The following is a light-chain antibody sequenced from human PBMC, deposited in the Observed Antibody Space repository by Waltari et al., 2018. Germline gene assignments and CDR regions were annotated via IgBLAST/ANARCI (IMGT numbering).Light chain of an antibody. CDR3: QQYGRSPLT. CDR2: DAS. Sequence: EIVFTQSPGTLSFSPWESAALSFRASQSVSSFLAWYQQKPGQAPRLLIYDASSRATGIPDRFSGSGSGTDLTLTISRLEPEDFAVYYCQQYGRSPLTFGGGTKVEIK. V-gene: IGKV3-20*01. J-gene: IGKJ4*01. CDR1: QSVSSF.